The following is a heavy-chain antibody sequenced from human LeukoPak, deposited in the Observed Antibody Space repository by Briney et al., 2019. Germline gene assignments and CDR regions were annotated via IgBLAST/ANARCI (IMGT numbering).Heavy chain of an antibody. V-gene: IGHV3-7*01. CDR1: GFTFTTYW. CDR3: AKVAKYYYGSETYYFFEH. CDR2: INQDGTEK. J-gene: IGHJ4*02. D-gene: IGHD3-10*01. Sequence: GGSLRLSCAASGFTFTTYWMTWVRQAPGKGLEWVANINQDGTEKYHVDYVKGRFTISRDNAKNSLYLQMNSLRVEDTAVYYCAKVAKYYYGSETYYFFEHWGQGTPVTASS.